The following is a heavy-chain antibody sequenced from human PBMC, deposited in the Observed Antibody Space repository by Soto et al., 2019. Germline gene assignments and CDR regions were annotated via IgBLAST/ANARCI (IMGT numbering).Heavy chain of an antibody. J-gene: IGHJ5*02. CDR3: ARTPEYCSGGSCYSNWFDP. CDR1: GYTFTGYY. V-gene: IGHV1-2*02. D-gene: IGHD2-15*01. Sequence: QVQLVQSGAEVKKPGASVKVSCKASGYTFTGYYMHWVRQAPGQGLEWMGWINPNSGGTNYAQKFQGRVTMTRDTYISTAYMELSRMRSDDTAVYYCARTPEYCSGGSCYSNWFDPWGQGTLVTVSS. CDR2: INPNSGGT.